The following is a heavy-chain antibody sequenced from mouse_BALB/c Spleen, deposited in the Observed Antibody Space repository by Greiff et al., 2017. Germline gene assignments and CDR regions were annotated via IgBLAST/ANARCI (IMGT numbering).Heavy chain of an antibody. Sequence: VMLVESGPGLVAPSQSLSITCTVSGFSLTSNGVHWVRQPPGKGLEWLGVIWAGGSTNYNSALMSRLSISKDNSKSQVFLKMNSLQTDDTAMYYCARGDYYGYVGAMDDWGQGTSVTVSS. CDR2: IWAGGST. D-gene: IGHD1-2*01. CDR3: ARGDYYGYVGAMDD. J-gene: IGHJ4*01. V-gene: IGHV2-9*02. CDR1: GFSLTSNG.